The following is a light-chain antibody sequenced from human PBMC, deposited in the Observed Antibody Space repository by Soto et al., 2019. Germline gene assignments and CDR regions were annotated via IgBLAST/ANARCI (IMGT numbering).Light chain of an antibody. CDR1: QGVSGW. V-gene: IGKV1-12*01. CDR3: QQVNGFAVA. J-gene: IGKJ4*01. CDR2: SVS. Sequence: DIQMTQSPSSVSASVGDRVTITCRASQGVSGWLAWYQQKPGKAPKLLIYSVSTLQSWVPARFSGSVSGTDFALTISSLQPDGFATYYRQQVNGFAVAFGGGTRVEIK.